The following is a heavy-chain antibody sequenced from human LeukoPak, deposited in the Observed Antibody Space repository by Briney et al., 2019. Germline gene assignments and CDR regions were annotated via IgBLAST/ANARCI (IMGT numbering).Heavy chain of an antibody. CDR2: VYWDDDK. CDR3: APYDILTGFDY. V-gene: IGHV2-5*02. Sequence: SGPTLVKPTQTLALTCTFSGLSLSTSGVGVGWIRQPPGKALEWLALVYWDDDKRYSPSLKSRLTITKDTSKNQVVLTMTNMDPVDTATYYCAPYDILTGFDYWGQGTLVTVSS. J-gene: IGHJ4*02. CDR1: GLSLSTSGVG. D-gene: IGHD3-9*01.